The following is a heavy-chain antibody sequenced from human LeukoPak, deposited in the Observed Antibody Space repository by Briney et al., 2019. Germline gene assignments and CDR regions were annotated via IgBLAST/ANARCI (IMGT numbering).Heavy chain of an antibody. D-gene: IGHD2-2*01. J-gene: IGHJ3*02. Sequence: GASVKVSCKASGYTFTSYGISWVRQAPGQGLEWMGWISAYNGNTNYAQKLQGRVTMTTDTSTSTAYMELRSLRSDDTAVYYCARDGAGDIVVVPASVIDAFYIWGQGTMVTVSS. CDR1: GYTFTSYG. CDR2: ISAYNGNT. CDR3: ARDGAGDIVVVPASVIDAFYI. V-gene: IGHV1-18*01.